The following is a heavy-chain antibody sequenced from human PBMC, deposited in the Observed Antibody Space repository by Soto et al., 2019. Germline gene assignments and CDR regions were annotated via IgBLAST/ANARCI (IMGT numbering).Heavy chain of an antibody. V-gene: IGHV4-34*02. CDR1: GGSFSGYY. CDR3: EGVLILRLTIVPEGYSYRMDN. CDR2: ITHSGGT. D-gene: IGHD6-25*01. Sequence: QVQLQQWGAGLLKPSETLSLTCAIYGGSFSGYYWSRIRQSPGKGLVWIGEITHSGGTNYNPSLKSRVTISINTSRNWFSLRMSSLTAADTAVYYWEGVLILRLTIVPEGYSYRMDNWVKGSSVTVSS. J-gene: IGHJ6*04.